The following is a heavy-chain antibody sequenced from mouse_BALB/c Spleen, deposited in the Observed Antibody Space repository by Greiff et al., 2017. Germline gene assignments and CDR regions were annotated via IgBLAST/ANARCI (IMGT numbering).Heavy chain of an antibody. Sequence: DVQLVESGGGLVQHGGSRRLSCAASGFTFSSFGMHWVRQAPEKGLEWVETISSGGSYTYYPDSVKGRFTISRDNAKNTLYLQMSSLKSEDTAMYYCTREMIGYDGFDYWGQGTTLTVSS. CDR3: TREMIGYDGFDY. CDR2: ISSGGSYT. V-gene: IGHV5-6-4*01. J-gene: IGHJ2*01. D-gene: IGHD2-14*01. CDR1: GFTFSSFG.